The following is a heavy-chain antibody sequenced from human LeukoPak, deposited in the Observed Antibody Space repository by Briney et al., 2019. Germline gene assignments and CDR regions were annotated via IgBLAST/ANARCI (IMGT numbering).Heavy chain of an antibody. J-gene: IGHJ5*02. D-gene: IGHD2-21*02. Sequence: SGGSLRLSCAASGFTFSSYAMSWVRQAPGKGLEWVSAISGSGGSTYYADSVKGRFTISRDNSKNTLYLQMNSLRAEDTAVYYCAKMVTATMRNWFDPWGHGTQVTVSS. CDR1: GFTFSSYA. CDR3: AKMVTATMRNWFDP. CDR2: ISGSGGST. V-gene: IGHV3-23*01.